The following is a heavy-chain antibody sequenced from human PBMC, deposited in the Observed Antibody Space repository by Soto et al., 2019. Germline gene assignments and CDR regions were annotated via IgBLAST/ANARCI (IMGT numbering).Heavy chain of an antibody. D-gene: IGHD1-26*01. V-gene: IGHV1-69*13. CDR2: IIPIFGTA. J-gene: IGHJ6*02. CDR3: ARKATESERMDV. CDR1: GGTFSSYA. Sequence: ASVKVSCKASGGTFSSYAISWVRQAPGQGFEWMGGIIPIFGTANYAQKFQGRVTITADESTSTAYMELSSLRSEDTAVYYCARKATESERMDVWGQGTTVTVSS.